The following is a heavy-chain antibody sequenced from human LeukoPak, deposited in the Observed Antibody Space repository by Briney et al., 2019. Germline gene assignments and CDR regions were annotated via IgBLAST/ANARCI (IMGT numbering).Heavy chain of an antibody. Sequence: PSETLSLTCSVSGNSISIGDYRWSWIRQSPGKGLEWIGYIYYIGTAYYNPSLRSRVALSADTSKNQFSLKLNSVTVADSAVYFCARARGDSPRIYYYMDVWGKGTTVTVSS. CDR2: IYYIGTA. J-gene: IGHJ6*03. CDR3: ARARGDSPRIYYYMDV. V-gene: IGHV4-30-4*01. CDR1: GNSISIGDYR. D-gene: IGHD3-16*01.